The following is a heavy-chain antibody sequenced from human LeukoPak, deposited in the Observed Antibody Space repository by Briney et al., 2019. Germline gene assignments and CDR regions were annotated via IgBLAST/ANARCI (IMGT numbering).Heavy chain of an antibody. D-gene: IGHD5-24*01. CDR1: GFTFSSYA. Sequence: PGGSLRLSCAASGFTFSSYAMSWVRQAPGKGLEWASAISGSGGGTYYADSVKGRFTISRDNSKNTLYLQMNSLRAEDTAVYYCAKESWMATIRAFDYWGQGTLVTVSS. CDR3: AKESWMATIRAFDY. CDR2: ISGSGGGT. V-gene: IGHV3-23*01. J-gene: IGHJ4*02.